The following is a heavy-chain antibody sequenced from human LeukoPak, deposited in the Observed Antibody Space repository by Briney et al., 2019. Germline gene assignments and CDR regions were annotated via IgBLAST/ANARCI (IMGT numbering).Heavy chain of an antibody. CDR3: ARDSGGKEYFQH. V-gene: IGHV1-8*03. CDR2: MNPNSGNT. CDR1: GYTFSNYD. J-gene: IGHJ1*01. D-gene: IGHD6-19*01. Sequence: ASVKVSCKASGYTFSNYDINWVRQATGQGLEWMGWMNPNSGNTGYAQKFQGRDTITRNTSISTAYMELSSLRSEDTAVYYCARDSGGKEYFQHWGQGTLVTVSS.